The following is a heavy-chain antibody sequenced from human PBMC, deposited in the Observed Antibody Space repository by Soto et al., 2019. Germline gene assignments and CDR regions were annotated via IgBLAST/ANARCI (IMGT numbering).Heavy chain of an antibody. CDR1: GFSVSSYG. J-gene: IGHJ4*02. D-gene: IGHD1-1*01. Sequence: EVQLLESGGGLVQPGGSLRLSCAASGFSVSSYGMNWVRQAPGKGLECVSGISNSGTTTYYADSVKGRFTISRDNSKNTLYLQMNSMRAEDTAVYYCVKDCFGILRLTTPDYWGQGNLVTVSS. CDR3: VKDCFGILRLTTPDY. CDR2: ISNSGTTT. V-gene: IGHV3-23*01.